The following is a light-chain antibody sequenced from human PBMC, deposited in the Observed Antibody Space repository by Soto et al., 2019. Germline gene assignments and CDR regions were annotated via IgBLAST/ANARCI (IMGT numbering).Light chain of an antibody. CDR2: AAS. CDR1: QSVSSRN. CDR3: QQYGSSPST. J-gene: IGKJ1*01. V-gene: IGKV3-20*01. Sequence: EIVLTQSPGTLSLSPGEIATLSFRASQSVSSRNLAWYQQKPGQAPRLLIYAASSRATGIPDRFSGGGSGTDFTLTISRLEPEDFAVYYCQQYGSSPSTFGQGTKVDIK.